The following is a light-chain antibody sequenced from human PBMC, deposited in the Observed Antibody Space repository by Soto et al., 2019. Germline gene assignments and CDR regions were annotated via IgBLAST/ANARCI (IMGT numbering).Light chain of an antibody. Sequence: QLVLTQPSSLSASPGASASLTCTLRSGINVGTYRIYWYQQKPGSPPQYLLRYKSDSDKQQGSGVPSRFSGSKDASANAGILLISGLRSEDEADYYCMIWHSSSVVFGGGTKLNVL. CDR2: YKSDSDK. J-gene: IGLJ2*01. CDR1: SGINVGTYR. V-gene: IGLV5-45*03. CDR3: MIWHSSSVV.